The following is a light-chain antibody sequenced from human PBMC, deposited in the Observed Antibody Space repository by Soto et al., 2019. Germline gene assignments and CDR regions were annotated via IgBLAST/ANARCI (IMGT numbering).Light chain of an antibody. CDR2: GVS. J-gene: IGKJ5*01. Sequence: EIVMTQSPATVSVSPGERATLSCRASQSVSSNLAWYHQKPGQAPSLLIYGVSSRATGIPDRFSGSGSGTDFTLTISRLEPEDFAVYYCQQYGSSPPITFGQGTRLEIK. CDR3: QQYGSSPPIT. CDR1: QSVSSN. V-gene: IGKV3-20*01.